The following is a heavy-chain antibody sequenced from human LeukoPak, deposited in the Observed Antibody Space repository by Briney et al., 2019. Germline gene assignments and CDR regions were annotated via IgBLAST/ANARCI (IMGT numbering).Heavy chain of an antibody. Sequence: PGGSLRLSCEGSGFTFRSYAMHWVRQAPGKGLEWVAVISYDGSNNAYADSVKGRFTISRDNAKNSLYLQMNSLRVEDTAVYYCARGLSGTTSYYFDYWGQGTLVTVSS. J-gene: IGHJ4*02. D-gene: IGHD1-7*01. V-gene: IGHV3-30-3*01. CDR1: GFTFRSYA. CDR2: ISYDGSNN. CDR3: ARGLSGTTSYYFDY.